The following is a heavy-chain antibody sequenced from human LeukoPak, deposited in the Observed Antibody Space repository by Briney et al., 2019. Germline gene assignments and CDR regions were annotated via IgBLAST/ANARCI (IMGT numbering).Heavy chain of an antibody. CDR1: GGSISSFY. CDR2: IYYSGST. CDR3: ARNSPPHAYYFDF. J-gene: IGHJ4*02. V-gene: IGHV4-59*08. Sequence: PPETLSLTCTVSGGSISSFYWSWIRQPPGKGLEWIGYIYYSGSTNYNPSLKSRVTISVDTSKNQFSLKLNSVTAADTAIYFCARNSPPHAYYFDFWGQGTLVTVSS. D-gene: IGHD2-2*01.